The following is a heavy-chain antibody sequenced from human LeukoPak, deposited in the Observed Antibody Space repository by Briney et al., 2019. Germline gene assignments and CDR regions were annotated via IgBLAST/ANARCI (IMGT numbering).Heavy chain of an antibody. CDR1: GFTFSSYA. CDR2: ISGSGGST. V-gene: IGHV3-23*01. Sequence: PGGSLRLSCAASGFTFSSYAMSWVRQAPGKGLEWVSAISGSGGSTYYADSVKGRFTISRDNSKNTLYLQMNSLRAEDTAVYYCAKNGAKLHYYYMDVWGKGTTVTFSS. D-gene: IGHD4/OR15-4a*01. CDR3: AKNGAKLHYYYMDV. J-gene: IGHJ6*03.